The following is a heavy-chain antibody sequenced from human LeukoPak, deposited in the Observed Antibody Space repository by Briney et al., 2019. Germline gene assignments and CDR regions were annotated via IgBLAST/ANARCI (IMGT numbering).Heavy chain of an antibody. CDR3: ARVAGGGLDY. D-gene: IGHD4-23*01. CDR1: GFTFSRHW. Sequence: GGSLRLSCAASGFTFSRHWMSWVRQAPGKGLEWVANIKEDGSEKHYADSVKGRFTISRDNAKNSLYLQMNSLRAEDTAVYYCARVAGGGLDYWGQGTLVTVSS. V-gene: IGHV3-7*05. CDR2: IKEDGSEK. J-gene: IGHJ4*02.